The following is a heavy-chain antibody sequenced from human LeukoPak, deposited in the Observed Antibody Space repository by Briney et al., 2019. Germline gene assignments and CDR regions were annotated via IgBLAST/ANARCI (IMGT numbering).Heavy chain of an antibody. J-gene: IGHJ5*02. CDR2: MSPNSGNT. V-gene: IGHV1-8*02. Sequence: ASVKVSCKASGGTFSSYAISWVRQAPGQGLEWMGWMSPNSGNTGYAQKFQGRVTMTRNTSISTAYMELSSLRSEDTAVYYCARGPSEGSWFDPWGQGTLVTVSS. CDR3: ARGPSEGSWFDP. CDR1: GGTFSSYA. D-gene: IGHD3-10*01.